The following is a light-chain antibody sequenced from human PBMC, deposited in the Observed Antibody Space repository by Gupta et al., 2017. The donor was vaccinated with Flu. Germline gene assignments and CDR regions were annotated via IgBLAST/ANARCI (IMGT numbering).Light chain of an antibody. CDR3: QQSGT. Sequence: DIKMTQYPSTLSASVGDRVTITCRASQSISSWLAWYQQKPGKAPKLLIYKASSLESGVPSRFSGSGSVTEFTLTISSLQPDDFATYYCQQSGTFGQGTKVEIK. V-gene: IGKV1-5*03. J-gene: IGKJ1*01. CDR2: KAS. CDR1: QSISSW.